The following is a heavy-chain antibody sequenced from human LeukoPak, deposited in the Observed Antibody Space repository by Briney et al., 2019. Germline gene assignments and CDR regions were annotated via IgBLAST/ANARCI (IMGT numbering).Heavy chain of an antibody. J-gene: IGHJ4*02. D-gene: IGHD3-3*01. V-gene: IGHV1-24*01. CDR2: FDPEDGET. CDR3: ATGSRRRYYDFWSGYPPGDY. Sequence: ASVKVSCKVSGYTRTELSMHWVRQAPGKGLEWLGGFDPEDGETIYAQKFQGRVTMTEDTSTDTAYMELSSLRSEDTAVYYCATGSRRRYYDFWSGYPPGDYWGQGTLVTVSS. CDR1: GYTRTELS.